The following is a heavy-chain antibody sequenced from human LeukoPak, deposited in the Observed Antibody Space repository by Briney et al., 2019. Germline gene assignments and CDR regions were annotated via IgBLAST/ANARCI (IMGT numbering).Heavy chain of an antibody. Sequence: GRSLRLSCAGSGFIFNNYAMHWVRQPPGKGLEWVSGISWNSGSIDYADSVKGRFTISRDNAKNSLYLQMNSLRAEDTAVYYCAKDGDSSGYYYDYWGQGTLVTVSS. J-gene: IGHJ4*02. CDR3: AKDGDSSGYYYDY. CDR2: ISWNSGSI. CDR1: GFIFNNYA. D-gene: IGHD3-22*01. V-gene: IGHV3-9*01.